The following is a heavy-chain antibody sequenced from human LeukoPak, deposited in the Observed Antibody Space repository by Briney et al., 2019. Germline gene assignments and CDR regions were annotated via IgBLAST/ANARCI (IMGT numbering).Heavy chain of an antibody. Sequence: RASVKVSYKASGYTFTSYGISWVRQAPGQGLEWMGWISAYNGNTNYAQKLQGRVTMSTDTSTSTAYMELRSLRSDDTAVYYCARGGVAGRLPQRKPEDYWGQGTLVTVSS. D-gene: IGHD6-19*01. V-gene: IGHV1-18*01. CDR3: ARGGVAGRLPQRKPEDY. CDR1: GYTFTSYG. J-gene: IGHJ4*02. CDR2: ISAYNGNT.